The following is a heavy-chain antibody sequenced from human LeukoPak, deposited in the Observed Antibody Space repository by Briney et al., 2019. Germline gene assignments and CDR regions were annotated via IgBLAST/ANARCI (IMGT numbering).Heavy chain of an antibody. J-gene: IGHJ1*01. CDR3: AASGNSWWEGFFHD. D-gene: IGHD2-8*02. V-gene: IGHV4-59*03. CDR2: IHYSGTT. Sequence: PSETLSLTCTVSRASMSSFFWSWIRQPPGKGLEWIGHIHYSGTTKYNPSLTSRITLSMDTSKSQVSPRLTSVTAADTAMYYCAASGNSWWEGFFHDWGQGTLVSVSS. CDR1: RASMSSFF.